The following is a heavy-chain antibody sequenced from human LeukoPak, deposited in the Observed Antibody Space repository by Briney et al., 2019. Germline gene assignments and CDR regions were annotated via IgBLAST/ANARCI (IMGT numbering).Heavy chain of an antibody. D-gene: IGHD6-13*01. Sequence: ASVKVSCKASGGTFSSYGISWVRQAPGQGLEWMGWINTNSGNPTYAQGFTGRFVFSVESSVSTTYLQISSLKAEDTAVYYYAKDVRRLGIASSGFDYWGQGSLVTVSS. CDR2: INTNSGNP. CDR1: GGTFSSYG. V-gene: IGHV7-4-1*02. J-gene: IGHJ4*02. CDR3: AKDVRRLGIASSGFDY.